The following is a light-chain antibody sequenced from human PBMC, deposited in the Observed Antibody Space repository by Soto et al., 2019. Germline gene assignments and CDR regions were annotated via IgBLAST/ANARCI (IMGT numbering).Light chain of an antibody. J-gene: IGKJ4*01. Sequence: EIVMTQSPATLSVSPGERVTLSCRASQSVRSNLAWYQQKPGQVPRVLIYGASARAIGIPDRFSGSWSGTEFTLTISSLHSEDFAVYYCQHYNNLWGFGGGTKVEIK. CDR1: QSVRSN. CDR3: QHYNNLWG. V-gene: IGKV3-15*01. CDR2: GAS.